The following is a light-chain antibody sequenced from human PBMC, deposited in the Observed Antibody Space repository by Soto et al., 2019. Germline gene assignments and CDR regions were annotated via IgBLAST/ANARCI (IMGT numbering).Light chain of an antibody. CDR2: DAY. J-gene: IGKJ3*01. Sequence: DIQMTQSPPSPSASVGDKVTITCQASHDIGNSLNWYQDKPGQPPKLVIYDAYNLETGVPSTFSGNGYGTDFTFTISSLRPEDIATYYCQKSDHLPLFGPGTKVD. V-gene: IGKV1-33*01. CDR1: HDIGNS. CDR3: QKSDHLPL.